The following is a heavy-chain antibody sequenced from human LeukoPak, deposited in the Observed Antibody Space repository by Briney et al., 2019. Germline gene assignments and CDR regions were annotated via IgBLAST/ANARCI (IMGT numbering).Heavy chain of an antibody. Sequence: GGSLRLFCAASGFTFSSYDMSWVRQAPGKGLEWVSAISGSGGSTYYAASVKGRFTISRDNSKNTLYLQMNSLRAEDTAVYYCAKEVIVGVSFDYWGQGTLVTVSS. CDR1: GFTFSSYD. J-gene: IGHJ4*02. CDR3: AKEVIVGVSFDY. D-gene: IGHD1-26*01. CDR2: ISGSGGST. V-gene: IGHV3-23*01.